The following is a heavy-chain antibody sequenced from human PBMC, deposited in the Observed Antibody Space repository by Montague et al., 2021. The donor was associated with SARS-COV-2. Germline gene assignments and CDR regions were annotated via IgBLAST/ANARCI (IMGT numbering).Heavy chain of an antibody. J-gene: IGHJ4*02. Sequence: SETLSLTCAVYGGSFSGYYWTWIRQSPGKGLEWIAEINHSGTTNYNFNPSLRSRVTISVDTSKSQFSLNFDSVTAADTAVYFCAREKRSSYFSDYWGQGIMVTVSS. D-gene: IGHD6-6*01. CDR2: INHSGTT. CDR3: AREKRSSYFSDY. V-gene: IGHV4-34*01. CDR1: GGSFSGYY.